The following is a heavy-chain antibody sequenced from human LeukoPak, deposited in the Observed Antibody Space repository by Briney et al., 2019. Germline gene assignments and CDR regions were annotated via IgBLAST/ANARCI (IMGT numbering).Heavy chain of an antibody. Sequence: ASVKVSCKASGYTFTTYGISWVRQAPGQGLEWMGWINAYNGNTNYAQKFQGRVTMTRDTSRSTVYMELSSLRSEDTAVYYCARGGGYSPRQQFDYWGQGTLVTVSS. J-gene: IGHJ4*02. CDR3: ARGGGYSPRQQFDY. D-gene: IGHD5-18*01. CDR1: GYTFTTYG. V-gene: IGHV1-18*01. CDR2: INAYNGNT.